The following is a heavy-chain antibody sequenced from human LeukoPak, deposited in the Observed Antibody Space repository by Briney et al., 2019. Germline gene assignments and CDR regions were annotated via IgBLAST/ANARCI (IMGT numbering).Heavy chain of an antibody. V-gene: IGHV3-48*03. CDR1: GFTFSSYE. CDR2: ISSSGSTR. Sequence: GGSLRLSCAASGFTFSSYEMNWVRQAPGKGLEWVSYISSSGSTRYYADSVKGRFTISRDNAKSSLYLQMNSLRAEDTAVYYCARVTSYSYGYFDYWGQGTLVTVSS. CDR3: ARVTSYSYGYFDY. J-gene: IGHJ4*02. D-gene: IGHD5-18*01.